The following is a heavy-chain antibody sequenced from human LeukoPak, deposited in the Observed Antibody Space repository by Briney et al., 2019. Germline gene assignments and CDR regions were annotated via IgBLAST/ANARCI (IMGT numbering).Heavy chain of an antibody. J-gene: IGHJ4*02. D-gene: IGHD3-22*01. Sequence: ASVKVSCKASGYTFTDYYMHWVRQAPGQGLEWMGWINPNSGGTNYAQKFQGRVTMTRDTSINTAYMELSRLRSDDTAVYYCARDYYDSSGLLDYWGQGTLVTVSS. CDR2: INPNSGGT. V-gene: IGHV1-2*02. CDR1: GYTFTDYY. CDR3: ARDYYDSSGLLDY.